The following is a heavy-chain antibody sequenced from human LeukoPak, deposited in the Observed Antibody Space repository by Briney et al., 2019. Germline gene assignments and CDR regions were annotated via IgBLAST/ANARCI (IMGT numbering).Heavy chain of an antibody. D-gene: IGHD3-22*01. CDR1: GYSFTSYW. Sequence: GESLKISCKGSGYSFTSYWIGWVRQMPGKGLEWMGIIYPGDSDTRYSPSFQGQVTISADKSISTAYLRWSNLKASDTAMYYCASAIRYYDSSGYPPHYYYYYGMDVWGQGTTVTVSS. CDR3: ASAIRYYDSSGYPPHYYYYYGMDV. V-gene: IGHV5-51*01. CDR2: IYPGDSDT. J-gene: IGHJ6*02.